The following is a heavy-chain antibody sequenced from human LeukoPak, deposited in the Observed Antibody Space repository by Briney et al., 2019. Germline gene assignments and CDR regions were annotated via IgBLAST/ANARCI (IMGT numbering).Heavy chain of an antibody. CDR2: IEHSGST. V-gene: IGHV4-34*01. J-gene: IGHJ5*02. CDR3: ARGATTGRGLWFVP. Sequence: SETLSVTCAVSGGSFSGFDWNWIRQPPGKGLELIGEIEHSGSTNYNPSLQSRAPTSVGTANNQFSLQLRSVTGADTAVYYCARGATTGRGLWFVPWGQGILVTVSS. CDR1: GGSFSGFD. D-gene: IGHD1-1*01.